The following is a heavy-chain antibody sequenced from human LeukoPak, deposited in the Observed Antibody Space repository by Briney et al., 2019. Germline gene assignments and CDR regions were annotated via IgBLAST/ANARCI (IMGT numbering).Heavy chain of an antibody. CDR2: IKSKAGSGKT. Sequence: GGALRLSCTASGFTFSNAWMSWVRQAPGKGLEWVGRIKSKAGSGKTDYAPPVKGRFTISRDDSKNTLELQMNSLKTEDTAVYYCPTDYYARGALTPIDYWGQGTLVTVSS. V-gene: IGHV3-15*01. J-gene: IGHJ4*02. CDR1: GFTFSNAW. D-gene: IGHD1-26*01. CDR3: PTDYYARGALTPIDY.